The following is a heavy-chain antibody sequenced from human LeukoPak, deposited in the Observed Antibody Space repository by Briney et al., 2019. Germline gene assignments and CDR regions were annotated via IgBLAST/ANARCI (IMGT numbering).Heavy chain of an antibody. D-gene: IGHD2-15*01. V-gene: IGHV3-15*01. CDR1: GFTFSNAW. CDR2: IKSKTDGGTT. Sequence: GGSLRLSCAASGFTFSNAWMSWVRQAPGKGLEWVGRIKSKTDGGTTDYAAPVKGRFTISRDDPKNTLYLQMNSLKTEDTAVYYCTTDFVVVVAARGDYWGQGTLVTVSS. J-gene: IGHJ4*02. CDR3: TTDFVVVVAARGDY.